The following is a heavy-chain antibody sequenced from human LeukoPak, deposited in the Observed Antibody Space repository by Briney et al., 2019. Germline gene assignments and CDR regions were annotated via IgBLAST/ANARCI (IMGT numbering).Heavy chain of an antibody. Sequence: PGGSLSLSCAASGFTFDSYAMTWVRQAPGKGLEWVSSISGGGITNYADSVKGRFTISRDNSKYTLFLQMNSLRAEDTAVYYCAKYGVDCSSTSCYPLYYMDVWGKGTTVTVSS. D-gene: IGHD2-2*01. CDR2: ISGGGIT. V-gene: IGHV3-23*01. CDR1: GFTFDSYA. J-gene: IGHJ6*03. CDR3: AKYGVDCSSTSCYPLYYMDV.